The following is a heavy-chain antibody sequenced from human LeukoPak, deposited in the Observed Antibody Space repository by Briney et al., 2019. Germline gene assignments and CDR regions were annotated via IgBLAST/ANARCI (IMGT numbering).Heavy chain of an antibody. V-gene: IGHV1-2*02. CDR1: GYTFTGYY. J-gene: IGHJ4*02. Sequence: ASVKVSCKASGYTFTGYYMHWVRQAPGQGPEWMGWINPNSGGTNYAQKFQGRVTMTRDTSISTAYMELSRLRSDDTAVYYCARQNRVDAEMLYWGQGTLVTVSS. CDR2: INPNSGGT. D-gene: IGHD5-24*01. CDR3: ARQNRVDAEMLY.